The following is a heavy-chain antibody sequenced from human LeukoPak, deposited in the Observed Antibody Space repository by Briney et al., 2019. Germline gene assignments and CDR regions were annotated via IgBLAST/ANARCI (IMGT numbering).Heavy chain of an antibody. V-gene: IGHV4-38-2*02. J-gene: IGHJ4*02. D-gene: IGHD1-7*01. CDR1: GYSISSGYY. CDR3: ARVYNWNSSGLGAPRD. Sequence: SETLSLTCTVSGYSISSGYYWGWIRQPPGKGLEWIGSVYHSGSTYYNPSLKSRVTISVDTSKNQFSLKLTSVTAADTAVYYCARVYNWNSSGLGAPRDWGRGTLVTVSS. CDR2: VYHSGST.